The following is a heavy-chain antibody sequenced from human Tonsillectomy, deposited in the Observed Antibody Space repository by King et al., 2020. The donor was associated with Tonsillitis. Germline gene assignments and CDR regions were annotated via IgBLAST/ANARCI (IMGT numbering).Heavy chain of an antibody. Sequence: QLQESGPGLVKPSQTLSLTCAVSGGSISSGGYSWSWIRQPPGKGLEWIGYIYYSGSTYYNPSLKSRVTISVDTSKNQFSLKLSSVTAADTAVYYCARGNLYYGSGGYYNHFEFDYWGQGTLVTVSS. CDR2: IYYSGST. CDR1: GGSISSGGYS. D-gene: IGHD3-10*01. CDR3: ARGNLYYGSGGYYNHFEFDY. V-gene: IGHV4-30-4*07. J-gene: IGHJ4*02.